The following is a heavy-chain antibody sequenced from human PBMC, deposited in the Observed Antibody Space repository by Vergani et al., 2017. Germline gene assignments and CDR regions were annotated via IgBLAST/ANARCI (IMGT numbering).Heavy chain of an antibody. CDR2: ISGRGGST. CDR3: AKAPAPGTANWFDP. D-gene: IGHD1-1*01. Sequence: EVQLLESGGGLVQPGGSLRLSCAASGFTFSSYAMSWVRQAPGKGLEVVSAISGRGGSTYYADSVKGRFTISRDNSKNTLYLQMNSMRAEDTAVYYCAKAPAPGTANWFDPGGQGTLVTVSS. J-gene: IGHJ5*02. CDR1: GFTFSSYA. V-gene: IGHV3-23*01.